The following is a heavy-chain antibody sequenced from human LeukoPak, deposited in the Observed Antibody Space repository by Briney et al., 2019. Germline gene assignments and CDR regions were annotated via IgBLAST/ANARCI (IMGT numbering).Heavy chain of an antibody. CDR3: ARRQGASAAGNSRRFYYYYMDV. CDR1: GGSFSGYY. Sequence: PSETLSLTCAVYGGSFSGYYWSWIRQPPGKGLEWIGEINHSGSTNYNPSLKSRVTISVDTSKNQFSLKPSSVTAADTAVYYCARRQGASAAGNSRRFYYYYMDVWGKGTTVTISS. J-gene: IGHJ6*03. V-gene: IGHV4-34*01. CDR2: INHSGST. D-gene: IGHD6-13*01.